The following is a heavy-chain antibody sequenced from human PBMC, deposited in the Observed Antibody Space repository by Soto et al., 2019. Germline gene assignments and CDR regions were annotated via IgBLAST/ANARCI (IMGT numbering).Heavy chain of an antibody. V-gene: IGHV3-30*18. CDR1: GFTFSSYG. J-gene: IGHJ6*02. CDR2: ISYDGSNK. CDR3: AKTTGITMVRGVIITYPMDV. Sequence: GGSLRLSCAASGFTFSSYGMHWVRQAPGKGLEWVAVISYDGSNKYYADSVKGRFTISRDNSKNTLYLQMNSLRAEDTAVYYCAKTTGITMVRGVIITYPMDVWGQGTTVTVSS. D-gene: IGHD3-10*01.